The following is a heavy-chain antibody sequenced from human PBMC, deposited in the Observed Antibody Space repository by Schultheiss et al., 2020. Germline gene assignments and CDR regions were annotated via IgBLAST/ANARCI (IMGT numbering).Heavy chain of an antibody. D-gene: IGHD6-13*01. CDR1: GYTFTGYY. CDR2: INPNSGGT. CDR3: ARGRPPQQQLVSRRLDY. J-gene: IGHJ4*02. V-gene: IGHV1-2*02. Sequence: ASVKVSCKASGYTFTGYYMHWVRQAPGQGLEWMGWINPNSGGTNYAQKFQGRVTMTRDTSISTAYMELRSLRLEDTAVYYCARGRPPQQQLVSRRLDYWGQGTLVTVSS.